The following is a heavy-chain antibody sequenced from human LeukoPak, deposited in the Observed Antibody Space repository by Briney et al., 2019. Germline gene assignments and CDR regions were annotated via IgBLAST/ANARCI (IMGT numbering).Heavy chain of an antibody. J-gene: IGHJ4*02. CDR1: GFTFSSHG. CDR3: AQDFWSFRDC. CDR2: ISSDGGNK. D-gene: IGHD3-3*01. V-gene: IGHV3-30*02. Sequence: GGSLRLSCAASGFTFSSHGMHWVRQAPGKGLEWVAYISSDGGNKQYADSVKGRFTISRDNSKNTLDLQMNSLRAEDTAVYYCAQDFWSFRDCWGQGTLVTVSS.